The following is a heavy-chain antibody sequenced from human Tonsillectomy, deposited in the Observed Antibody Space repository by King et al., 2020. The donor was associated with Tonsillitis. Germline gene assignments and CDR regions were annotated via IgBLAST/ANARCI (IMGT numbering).Heavy chain of an antibody. Sequence: VQLVESGAEVKKPGSSVKVSCKASGGTFSSYGNSWVRQAPGQGLEWMGGIIPIFGTANYAQKFQGRVTITAEESTSTAYMELSSLRSEDTAVYYCASGQLARGTYYYYYGMDVWGKGTTVTVSS. J-gene: IGHJ6*04. CDR1: GGTFSSYG. CDR3: ASGQLARGTYYYYYGMDV. D-gene: IGHD6-6*01. CDR2: IIPIFGTA. V-gene: IGHV1-69*01.